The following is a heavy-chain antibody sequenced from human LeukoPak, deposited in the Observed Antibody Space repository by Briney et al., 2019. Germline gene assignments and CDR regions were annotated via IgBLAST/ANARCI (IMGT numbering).Heavy chain of an antibody. J-gene: IGHJ4*02. V-gene: IGHV3-48*03. CDR3: ARDRGGGKPFDY. CDR1: GFTFNSYE. D-gene: IGHD3-16*01. CDR2: ISGGGETT. Sequence: GGSLRLSCAASGFTFNSYEMNWVRQAPGKGLEWVSYISGGGETTYYADSVKGRFTIFRDNTKNSLFLQMNSLRAEDTAVYYCARDRGGGKPFDYWGQGTLVTVFS.